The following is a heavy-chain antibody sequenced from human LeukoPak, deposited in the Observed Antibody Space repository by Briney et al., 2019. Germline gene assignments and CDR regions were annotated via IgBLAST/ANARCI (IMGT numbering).Heavy chain of an antibody. J-gene: IGHJ6*03. Sequence: SETLSLTCTVSGGSISSYYWSWIRQPAGKGLEWIGRIYTSGSTNYNPSLKSRVTMSVDTSKNQFSLKLSSVTAADTAVYYCAREGGSVPIDPYQLLRYYYYYYMDAWGKGTTVTVSS. CDR1: GGSISSYY. D-gene: IGHD2-2*01. V-gene: IGHV4-4*07. CDR2: IYTSGST. CDR3: AREGGSVPIDPYQLLRYYYYYYMDA.